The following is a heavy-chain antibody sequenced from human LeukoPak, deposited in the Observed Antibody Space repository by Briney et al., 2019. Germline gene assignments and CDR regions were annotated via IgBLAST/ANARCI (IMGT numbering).Heavy chain of an antibody. CDR3: AAPTNWAHRHDAFDI. V-gene: IGHV1-58*02. Sequence: ASVKVSCKASGFTFTSSAMQWVRQARGQRLEWIGWIVVGSGNTNYAQKFQERVTITRDMSTSTAYMELSSLRSEDTAVYYCAAPTNWAHRHDAFDIWGRGTMVTVSS. D-gene: IGHD7-27*01. J-gene: IGHJ3*02. CDR2: IVVGSGNT. CDR1: GFTFTSSA.